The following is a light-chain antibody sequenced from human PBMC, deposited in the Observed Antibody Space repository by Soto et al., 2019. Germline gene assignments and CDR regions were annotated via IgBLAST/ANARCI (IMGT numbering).Light chain of an antibody. CDR2: EVY. CDR3: CSYGRGSSLYV. Sequence: QSVLTQPASVSGSPGQSITISCTGTGSDVGSYDYVSWYQHHPGKAPKLIIYEVYYRPSGVSDRFSGSKSGNTASLTVSGLQAEDEADYFCCSYGRGSSLYVFGTGTKVTVL. V-gene: IGLV2-14*01. J-gene: IGLJ1*01. CDR1: GSDVGSYDY.